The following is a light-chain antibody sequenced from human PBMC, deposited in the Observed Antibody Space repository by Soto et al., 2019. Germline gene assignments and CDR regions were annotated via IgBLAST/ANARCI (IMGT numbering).Light chain of an antibody. CDR1: QSVNSD. V-gene: IGKV3-15*01. Sequence: EIILTQSPVTLSVSPGERATLSCSSRQSVNSDLACYQHKPGQSPRLLIYAASSRAQGVPARFSGSGSGTEFTLTISCLQSEDCAIYYCQHYNDWSQSTFGPGTMPEV. CDR2: AAS. J-gene: IGKJ2*01. CDR3: QHYNDWSQST.